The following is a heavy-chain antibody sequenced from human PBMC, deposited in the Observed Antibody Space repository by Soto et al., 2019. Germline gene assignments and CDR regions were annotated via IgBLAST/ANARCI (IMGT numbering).Heavy chain of an antibody. J-gene: IGHJ4*02. D-gene: IGHD4-17*01. CDR3: ARLEMHDYGDTRAAY. CDR2: IYPGDSDT. Sequence: PGESLKISCKGSGYSFTSYWIGWVRQMPGKGLEWMGIIYPGDSDTRYSPSFQGQVTISADKSISTAYLQWSSLKASDTAMYYCARLEMHDYGDTRAAYWGQGTLVTVSS. CDR1: GYSFTSYW. V-gene: IGHV5-51*01.